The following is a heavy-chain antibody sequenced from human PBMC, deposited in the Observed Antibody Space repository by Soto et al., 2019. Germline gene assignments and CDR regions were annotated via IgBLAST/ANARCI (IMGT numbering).Heavy chain of an antibody. D-gene: IGHD1-26*01. J-gene: IGHJ3*02. CDR1: RLTFNSYA. Sequence: PWGSMRLSCSASRLTFNSYAMSWVRTNPGKGLEWVSAISGSGGSTYYADSVKGRFTISRDNSKNTLYLQMNSLRAEDTAVYYCAKEGPKNTELLHAFDIWGQGTMVTVSS. V-gene: IGHV3-23*01. CDR2: ISGSGGST. CDR3: AKEGPKNTELLHAFDI.